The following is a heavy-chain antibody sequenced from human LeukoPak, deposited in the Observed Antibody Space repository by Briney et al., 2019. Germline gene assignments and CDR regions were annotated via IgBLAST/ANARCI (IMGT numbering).Heavy chain of an antibody. J-gene: IGHJ4*02. CDR3: AREAPSSSWYGPSD. Sequence: ASVTVSFKASGYTFTNYYMHWVRQARGQGVEGMGVINPSGGSTSYAQKFQGRVTMTRDTSSSTVYMELSSLRSEDTAVYYCAREAPSSSWYGPSDWGQGTLVTVSS. CDR2: INPSGGST. V-gene: IGHV1-46*01. D-gene: IGHD6-13*01. CDR1: GYTFTNYY.